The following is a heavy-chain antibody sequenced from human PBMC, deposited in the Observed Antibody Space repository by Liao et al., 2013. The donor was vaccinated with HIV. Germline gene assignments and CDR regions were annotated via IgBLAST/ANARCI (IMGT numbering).Heavy chain of an antibody. CDR3: ARGRSGSYFDY. Sequence: QVQLQQWGAGLLKPSETLSLTCGVYGGSFSGYYWTWIRQPPGKGLEWIAEINHNANPTYNPSLKSRVIISIDSSKKQFSLRMDFLTAADTAVYFCARGRSGSYFDYWGQGTLVTVSS. V-gene: IGHV4-34*02. CDR2: INHNANP. CDR1: GGSFSGYY. D-gene: IGHD1-26*01. J-gene: IGHJ4*02.